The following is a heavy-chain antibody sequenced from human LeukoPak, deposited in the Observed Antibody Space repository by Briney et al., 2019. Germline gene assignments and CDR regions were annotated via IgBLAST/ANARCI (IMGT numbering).Heavy chain of an antibody. V-gene: IGHV3-7*01. D-gene: IGHD3-22*01. CDR2: IKRDGSEK. Sequence: GGSLRLSCAASGFIFGSYWMTWVRQAPGKGLQWVANIKRDGSEKYYVDSVKGRFTISRDNAKNSLYLQMNSLRAEDTAVYYCATYSSLNRREFQYWGQGTLLTVSS. J-gene: IGHJ1*01. CDR1: GFIFGSYW. CDR3: ATYSSLNRREFQY.